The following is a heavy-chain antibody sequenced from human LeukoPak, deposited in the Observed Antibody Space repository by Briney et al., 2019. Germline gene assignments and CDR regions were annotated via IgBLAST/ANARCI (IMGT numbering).Heavy chain of an antibody. J-gene: IGHJ4*02. CDR3: ARLLDYGDYFDY. Sequence: SETLSLTCTVSGYSISSGYYWGWIRQPPGKGLEWIGSIYHSGSTYYNPSLKCRVTISVDTSKNQFSLKLSSVTAADTAVYYCARLLDYGDYFDYWGQGTLVTVSS. D-gene: IGHD4-17*01. V-gene: IGHV4-38-2*02. CDR1: GYSISSGYY. CDR2: IYHSGST.